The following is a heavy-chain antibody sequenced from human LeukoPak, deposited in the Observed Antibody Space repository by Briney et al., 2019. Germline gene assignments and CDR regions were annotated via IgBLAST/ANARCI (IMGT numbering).Heavy chain of an antibody. CDR3: TREKGSSWYETNDY. CDR1: GFTFGDYA. V-gene: IGHV3-49*03. D-gene: IGHD6-13*01. CDR2: IRSKAYGGTT. J-gene: IGHJ4*02. Sequence: GGSLRLSCTASGFTFGDYAMSWFRQAPGKGLEWVGFIRSKAYGGTTEYAASVKGRFTISRDDSKSIAYLQMNSLKTEDTAVYYCTREKGSSWYETNDYWGQGTLVTVSS.